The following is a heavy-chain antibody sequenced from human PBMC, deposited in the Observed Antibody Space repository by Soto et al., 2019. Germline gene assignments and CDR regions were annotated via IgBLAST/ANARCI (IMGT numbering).Heavy chain of an antibody. CDR3: ARGLYSYGPRSYYYYYGMDV. J-gene: IGHJ6*02. CDR1: GFTFRSYE. CDR2: ISSSGSTI. D-gene: IGHD5-18*01. Sequence: EVQLVESGGGLVQPGGSLRLSCAASGFTFRSYEMNWVRQAPGKGLEWVSYISSSGSTIYYADSVKGRFTISRDNAKNSLYLQMNSLRAEDTAVYYCARGLYSYGPRSYYYYYGMDVWGQGTTVTVSS. V-gene: IGHV3-48*03.